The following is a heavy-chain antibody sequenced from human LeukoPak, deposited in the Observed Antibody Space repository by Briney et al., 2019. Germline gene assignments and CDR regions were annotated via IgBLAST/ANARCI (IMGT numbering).Heavy chain of an antibody. D-gene: IGHD6-19*01. CDR3: ARVGTGYSSGWPLARGAFDI. CDR2: IYTSGST. Sequence: PSETLSLTCTVSGGSISSYYWSWIRQPAGKGLEWIGRIYTSGSTNYNPSLKSRVTMSVDTSKNQFSLKLSSVTAADTAVYYCARVGTGYSSGWPLARGAFDIWGQGTMVTVSS. CDR1: GGSISSYY. V-gene: IGHV4-4*07. J-gene: IGHJ3*02.